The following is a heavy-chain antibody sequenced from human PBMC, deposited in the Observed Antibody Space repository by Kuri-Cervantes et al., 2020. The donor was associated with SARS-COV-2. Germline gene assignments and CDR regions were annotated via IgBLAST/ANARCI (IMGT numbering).Heavy chain of an antibody. CDR1: GGTFSSYA. J-gene: IGHJ5*02. Sequence: ASVKVSCKASGGTFSSYAISWVRQAPGQGLEWMGWINPNSGGTNYAQKFQGRVTMTRDTSISTAYMELSRLRSDDTAVYYCARDYYYDSSGYFFDPWGQGTLVTVSS. V-gene: IGHV1-2*02. D-gene: IGHD3-22*01. CDR2: INPNSGGT. CDR3: ARDYYYDSSGYFFDP.